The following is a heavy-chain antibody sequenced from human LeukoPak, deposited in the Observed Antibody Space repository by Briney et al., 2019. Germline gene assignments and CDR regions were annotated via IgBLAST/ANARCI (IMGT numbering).Heavy chain of an antibody. CDR1: GFTFSSYG. CDR3: AKSHCSSTSCNPDY. D-gene: IGHD2-2*01. J-gene: IGHJ4*02. Sequence: GGSLRLSCAASGFTFSSYGMHWVRQAPGKGLEWVAVIWYDGSNKYYADSVKGRFTISRDNSKNTLYLQMNSLRAEDTAVYYCAKSHCSSTSCNPDYWGQGTLVTVSS. V-gene: IGHV3-33*06. CDR2: IWYDGSNK.